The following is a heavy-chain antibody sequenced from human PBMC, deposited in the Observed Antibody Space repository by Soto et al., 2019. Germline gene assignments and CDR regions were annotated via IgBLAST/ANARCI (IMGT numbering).Heavy chain of an antibody. Sequence: GASVKVSCKASGYSFTDYHIHWVRQAPGQGLEWMGGIIPIFGTANYAQKFQGRVTIAADESTSTAYMELSSLRSEDTAVYYCARVGGLSYYYDSSGYYFDYWGQGTLVTVSS. D-gene: IGHD3-22*01. CDR2: IIPIFGTA. CDR3: ARVGGLSYYYDSSGYYFDY. J-gene: IGHJ4*02. V-gene: IGHV1-69*13. CDR1: GYSFTDYH.